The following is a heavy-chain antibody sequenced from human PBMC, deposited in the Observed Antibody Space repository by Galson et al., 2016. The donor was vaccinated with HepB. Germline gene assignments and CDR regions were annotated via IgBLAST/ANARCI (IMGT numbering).Heavy chain of an antibody. J-gene: IGHJ4*02. CDR3: AHTSGWCMDV. CDR1: GFSLSTTAVG. V-gene: IGHV2-5*01. Sequence: PALVKPTQTLTLTCTFSGFSLSTTAVGVGWIRQPPGKALEWLALIYWNNDNHYSPSLKSRLTITKDTSKNQVILTMTNMDPEDTGIYYCAHTSGWCMDVWGQGILVTVSS. D-gene: IGHD6-19*01. CDR2: IYWNNDN.